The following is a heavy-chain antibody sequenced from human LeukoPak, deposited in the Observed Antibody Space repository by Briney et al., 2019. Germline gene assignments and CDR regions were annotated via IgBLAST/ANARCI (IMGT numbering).Heavy chain of an antibody. CDR2: IYTSGST. Sequence: SQTLSLTCTVSGGSISSGSYYWSWIRQPAGKGLEWIGRIYTSGSTNYNPSLKSRVTISVDTSKNQFSLKLSSVTAADTAVYYCARPGGWFDPWGQGTLVTVSS. V-gene: IGHV4-61*02. J-gene: IGHJ5*02. CDR3: ARPGGWFDP. CDR1: GGSISSGSYY. D-gene: IGHD4-23*01.